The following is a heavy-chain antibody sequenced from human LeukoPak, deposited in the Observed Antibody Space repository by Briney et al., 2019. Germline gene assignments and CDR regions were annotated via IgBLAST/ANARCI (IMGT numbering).Heavy chain of an antibody. CDR2: IYYSGST. D-gene: IGHD6-19*01. Sequence: PSETLSLTCTVSGGSVSSGSFYWSWIRQPPGKELEWIGYIYYSGSTKYNPSLKSRVTISVDTSKNQFSLKLSSVTAADTAVYYCAREPVAGHFDYWGQGTLATVSS. J-gene: IGHJ4*02. V-gene: IGHV4-61*01. CDR3: AREPVAGHFDY. CDR1: GGSVSSGSFY.